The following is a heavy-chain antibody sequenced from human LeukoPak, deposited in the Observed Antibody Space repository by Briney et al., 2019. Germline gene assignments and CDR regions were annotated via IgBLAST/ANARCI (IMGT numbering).Heavy chain of an antibody. V-gene: IGHV4-59*08. Sequence: SETLSLTCTVSGGSISSYYWSWIRQPPGKGLEWIGYIYYSGSTNYNPSLKSRVTISVDTSKNQFSLKLSSVTAADTAVYYCARRPSIAAAGGYDYWGQGTLVTVSS. D-gene: IGHD6-13*01. CDR3: ARRPSIAAAGGYDY. CDR2: IYYSGST. J-gene: IGHJ4*02. CDR1: GGSISSYY.